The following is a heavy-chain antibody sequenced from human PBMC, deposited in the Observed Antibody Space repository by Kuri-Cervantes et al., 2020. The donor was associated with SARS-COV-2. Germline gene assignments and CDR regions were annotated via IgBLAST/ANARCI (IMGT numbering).Heavy chain of an antibody. D-gene: IGHD6-6*01. CDR1: GFSFSSYA. Sequence: GGSLRLSCAASGFSFSSYAMSWVRQAPGKGLEWVSAISGSGDNTYYADSVKGRFTISRDNSQNTVYLQMNSLRGEDTALYYCAQDVSQLGRACRYWGQGTQVTVSS. J-gene: IGHJ4*02. CDR2: ISGSGDNT. V-gene: IGHV3-23*01. CDR3: AQDVSQLGRACRY.